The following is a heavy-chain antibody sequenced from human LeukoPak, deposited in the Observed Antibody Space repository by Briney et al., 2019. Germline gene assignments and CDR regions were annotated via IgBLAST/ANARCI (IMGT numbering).Heavy chain of an antibody. J-gene: IGHJ4*02. D-gene: IGHD5-18*01. CDR3: ATFSKTTAMVPYFDY. Sequence: SVKVSCKASGGTFSSYAISWVRQAPGQGLEWMGRIIPIFGTAIYAQKFQGRVTMTEDTSTDTAYMELSSLRSEDTAVYYCATFSKTTAMVPYFDYWGQGTLVTVSS. V-gene: IGHV1-69*06. CDR1: GGTFSSYA. CDR2: IIPIFGTA.